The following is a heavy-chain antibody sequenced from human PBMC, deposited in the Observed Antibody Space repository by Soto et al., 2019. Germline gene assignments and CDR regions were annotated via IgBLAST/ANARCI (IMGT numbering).Heavy chain of an antibody. CDR2: IIPILGIA. D-gene: IGHD1-1*01. Sequence: ASVKVSCKASGGTFSSYTISWVRQAPGQGLEWMGRIIPILGIANYAQKFQGRVTITADKSTSTAYMELSSLRSEDTAVYYCARDRNWNYYYYYMDVWGKGTTVTVSS. CDR1: GGTFSSYT. J-gene: IGHJ6*03. V-gene: IGHV1-69*04. CDR3: ARDRNWNYYYYYMDV.